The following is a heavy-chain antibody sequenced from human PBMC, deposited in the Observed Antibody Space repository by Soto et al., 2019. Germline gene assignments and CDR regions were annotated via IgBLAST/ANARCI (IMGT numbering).Heavy chain of an antibody. CDR1: GFSLSTSGVA. V-gene: IGHV2-5*02. J-gene: IGHJ4*02. CDR3: PHTVSYCSTPSCQGNCSGGFCD. CDR2: IYWDDDK. Sequence: SGPTLVNPTQTLTLTCTFSGFSLSTSGVAVGWIRQPPGKALELLALIYWDDDKRYSPSLKSRLTISMDTSKNQVVLKMTNMDPVQTATYYCPHTVSYCSTPSCQGNCSGGFCDWGQGNLVTVSS. D-gene: IGHD2-15*01.